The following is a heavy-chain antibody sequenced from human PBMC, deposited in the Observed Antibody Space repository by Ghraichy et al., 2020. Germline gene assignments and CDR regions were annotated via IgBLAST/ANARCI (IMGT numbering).Heavy chain of an antibody. J-gene: IGHJ6*02. CDR1: GGSISSSSYY. V-gene: IGHV4-39*01. Sequence: SETLSLTCTVSGGSISSSSYYWGWIRQPPGKGLEWIGSIYYSGSTYYNPSLKSRVTISVDTSKNQFSLKLSSVTAADTAVYYCARRYCGGDCYRGSYYYGMDVWGQRTTVTVSS. D-gene: IGHD2-21*02. CDR3: ARRYCGGDCYRGSYYYGMDV. CDR2: IYYSGST.